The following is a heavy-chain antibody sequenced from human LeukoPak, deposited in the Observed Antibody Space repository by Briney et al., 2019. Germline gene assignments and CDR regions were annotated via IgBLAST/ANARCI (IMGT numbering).Heavy chain of an antibody. D-gene: IGHD4-11*01. J-gene: IGHJ6*02. V-gene: IGHV3-53*01. Sequence: PGGSLRLFCAASGFTVSSNYMSWVRQAPGKGLEWVSVIYSGGSTYYADSVKGRFTISRDNSENTLYLQMNSLRAEDTAVYYCARDCSNYLGGYYYYGMDVWGQGTTVTVSS. CDR1: GFTVSSNY. CDR3: ARDCSNYLGGYYYYGMDV. CDR2: IYSGGST.